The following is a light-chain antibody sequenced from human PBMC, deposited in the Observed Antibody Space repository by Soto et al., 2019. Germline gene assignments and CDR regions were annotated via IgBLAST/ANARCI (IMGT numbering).Light chain of an antibody. CDR3: QKYNSAPLT. CDR1: QGIGVY. V-gene: IGKV1-27*01. J-gene: IGKJ4*01. Sequence: DIQMTQSPSSLSASLGDRVTITCRASQGIGVYLACFQQKPGNVTKLLIYAASTLQSGVPSRFSGRGSGTDFTLTISSLKPKDVATYYCQKYNSAPLTFGGGTKVEIK. CDR2: AAS.